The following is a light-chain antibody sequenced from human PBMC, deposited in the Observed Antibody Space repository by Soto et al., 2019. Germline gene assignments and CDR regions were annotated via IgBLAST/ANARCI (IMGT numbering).Light chain of an antibody. J-gene: IGKJ1*01. Sequence: EIVLTQSPATLSLSPGERATLSCRASQSVSSYLAWYQQKPGQAPRLLIYDASNRATGIPARFSGSGSGTGFTLAISSLEPEDFAVYYCQQRYNWPRTFGQGT. CDR1: QSVSSY. CDR2: DAS. CDR3: QQRYNWPRT. V-gene: IGKV3-11*01.